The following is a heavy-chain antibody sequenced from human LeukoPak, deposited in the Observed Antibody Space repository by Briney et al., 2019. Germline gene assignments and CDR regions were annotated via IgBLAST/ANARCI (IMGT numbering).Heavy chain of an antibody. J-gene: IGHJ6*03. Sequence: PGGSLRLSCAASGFTFSSYGMHWVRQAPGKGLEWVAFIRYDGSNKYYADSVKGRFTISRDNSKNTLYLQMNSLRAEDTAVYYCAKDRWELLQGLYSMDVWGKGTTVTISS. V-gene: IGHV3-30*02. CDR3: AKDRWELLQGLYSMDV. D-gene: IGHD1-26*01. CDR1: GFTFSSYG. CDR2: IRYDGSNK.